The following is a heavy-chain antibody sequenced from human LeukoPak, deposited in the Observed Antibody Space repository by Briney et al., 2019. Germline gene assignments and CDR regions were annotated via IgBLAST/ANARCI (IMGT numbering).Heavy chain of an antibody. J-gene: IGHJ5*02. CDR3: ARKSYYYDSSGSRLNWFDP. CDR2: IYHSGST. CDR1: GYSISSGYY. V-gene: IGHV4-38-2*02. D-gene: IGHD3-22*01. Sequence: SETLSLTCTVSGYSISSGYYWGWIRQPPGKGLEWIGSIYHSGSTYYNPSLKSRVTISVDTSKNQFSLKLSSVTAADTAVYYCARKSYYYDSSGSRLNWFDPWGQGTLVTVSS.